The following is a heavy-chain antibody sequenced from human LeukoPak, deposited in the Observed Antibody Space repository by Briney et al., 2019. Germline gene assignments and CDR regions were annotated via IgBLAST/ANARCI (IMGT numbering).Heavy chain of an antibody. Sequence: ASVKVSCKASGYTFTSYGISWVRQAPGQGLEWMGWISAYNGNTNYAQKFQGRVTMTRDTSISTAYMELSRLRSDDTAVYYCARGADIVVVPAARDNWFDPWGQGTLVTVSS. J-gene: IGHJ5*02. CDR3: ARGADIVVVPAARDNWFDP. V-gene: IGHV1-18*01. CDR2: ISAYNGNT. CDR1: GYTFTSYG. D-gene: IGHD2-2*01.